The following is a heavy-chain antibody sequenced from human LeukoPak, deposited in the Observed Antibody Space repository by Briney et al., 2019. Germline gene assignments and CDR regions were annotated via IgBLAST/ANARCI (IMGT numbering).Heavy chain of an antibody. CDR2: ISSSGSAI. V-gene: IGHV3-48*01. J-gene: IGHJ3*02. CDR3: AREYITSSGRASDI. Sequence: GGSLRLSCVGSGFTSSSYGMNWVRQAPGKGLEWVSHISSSGSAIHYADSVKGRFTISRDNAKNSLFLQMNSLRADDTAVYYCAREYITSSGRASDIWGQGTMVTVSS. D-gene: IGHD6-6*01. CDR1: GFTSSSYG.